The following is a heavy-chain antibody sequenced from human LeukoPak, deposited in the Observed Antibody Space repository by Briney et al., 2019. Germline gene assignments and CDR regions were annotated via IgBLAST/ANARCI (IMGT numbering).Heavy chain of an antibody. J-gene: IGHJ6*02. V-gene: IGHV1-8*01. CDR1: GYTFTSYD. Sequence: ASVKVSCKASGYTFTSYDINWVRQATGQGLEWMGWMNPNSGNTGYAQKFQGRVTMTRNTSISTAYMELSRLRSEDTAVYYCARVGYCSSTSCLYYYGMDVWGQGTTVTVSS. CDR3: ARVGYCSSTSCLYYYGMDV. D-gene: IGHD2-2*01. CDR2: MNPNSGNT.